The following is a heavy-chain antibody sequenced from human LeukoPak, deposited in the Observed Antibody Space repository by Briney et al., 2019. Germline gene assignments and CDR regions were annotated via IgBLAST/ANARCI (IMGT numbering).Heavy chain of an antibody. CDR3: ARDPGYNPFYFDY. Sequence: GGSLRLSCAASGFTFSSHSMNWVRQAPGKGLEWVSSISSSSSYIYYADSVKGRFTISRDNAKNSLYLQMNSLRAEDTAVYYCARDPGYNPFYFDYWGQGTLVTVSS. D-gene: IGHD5-24*01. CDR2: ISSSSSYI. J-gene: IGHJ4*02. CDR1: GFTFSSHS. V-gene: IGHV3-21*01.